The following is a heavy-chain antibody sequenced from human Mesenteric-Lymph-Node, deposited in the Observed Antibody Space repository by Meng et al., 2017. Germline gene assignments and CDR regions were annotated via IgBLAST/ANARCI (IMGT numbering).Heavy chain of an antibody. CDR2: INHSGST. CDR1: GGSFSGYY. J-gene: IGHJ4*02. V-gene: IGHV4-34*01. Sequence: SQTRSLTGAVYGGSFSGYYWSWIRQPPGKGLEWIGEINHSGSTNYNPSLKSRVTISVDTSKNQFSLKLSSVTAADTAVYYCARGGTYCSGGSCFYFDYWGQGTLVTVSS. CDR3: ARGGTYCSGGSCFYFDY. D-gene: IGHD2-15*01.